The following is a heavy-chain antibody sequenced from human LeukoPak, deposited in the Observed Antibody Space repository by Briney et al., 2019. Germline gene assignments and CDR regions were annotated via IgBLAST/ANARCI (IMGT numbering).Heavy chain of an antibody. Sequence: ASVKVSCKASGYTFTSYGISWVRQAPGQGLEWMGIINPSGGSTSYAQKFQGRVTMTRDTSTSTVYMELSSLRSEDTAVYYCARAPYSSSWYDYWGQGTLVTVSS. CDR2: INPSGGST. CDR1: GYTFTSYG. D-gene: IGHD6-13*01. V-gene: IGHV1-46*01. J-gene: IGHJ4*02. CDR3: ARAPYSSSWYDY.